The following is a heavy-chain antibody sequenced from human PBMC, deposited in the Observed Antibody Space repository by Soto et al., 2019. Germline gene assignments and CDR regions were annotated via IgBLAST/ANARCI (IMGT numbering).Heavy chain of an antibody. CDR3: AKVYINPWWACAIDV. J-gene: IGHJ6*02. Sequence: EVQLLESGGALVQPGGSLSLSCAASGVTFSSYAMSWVRQAPGKGLEWVSTSKGGNGSPAYAVSVRGRFNISRDNSKNMLFLEMDSLRAEDTAVYYCAKVYINPWWACAIDVWGRGTTVTVSS. V-gene: IGHV3-23*01. CDR1: GVTFSSYA. CDR2: SKGGNGSP. D-gene: IGHD2-8*02.